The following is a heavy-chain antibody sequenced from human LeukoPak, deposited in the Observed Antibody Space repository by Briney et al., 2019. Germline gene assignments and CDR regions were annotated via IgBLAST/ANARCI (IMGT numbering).Heavy chain of an antibody. D-gene: IGHD1-26*01. CDR3: ATDGSERDIDN. CDR1: GFTFWKYG. CDR2: AWNDGRTT. J-gene: IGHJ4*02. V-gene: IGHV3-33*01. Sequence: GGSLRLSCATSGFTFWKYGMHWVRQAPGKGLEWVAIAWNDGRTTHHADSVKGRFSISRGNSKNTLYLQMNSLRAEDTAVYYCATDGSERDIDNWGRGTLVTVSA.